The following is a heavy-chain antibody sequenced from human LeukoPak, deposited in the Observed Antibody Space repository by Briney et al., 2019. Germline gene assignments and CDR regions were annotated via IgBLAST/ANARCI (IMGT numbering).Heavy chain of an antibody. Sequence: GGSLRLSCAASGFTFSSYGMHWVRQAPGKGLEWVAVIWYDGSNKYYADPVKGRFTISRDNSKNTLYLQMNSLRAEDTAVYYCARGGATYYDILTGYYYFDYWGQGTLVTVSS. D-gene: IGHD3-9*01. CDR2: IWYDGSNK. V-gene: IGHV3-33*01. J-gene: IGHJ4*02. CDR1: GFTFSSYG. CDR3: ARGGATYYDILTGYYYFDY.